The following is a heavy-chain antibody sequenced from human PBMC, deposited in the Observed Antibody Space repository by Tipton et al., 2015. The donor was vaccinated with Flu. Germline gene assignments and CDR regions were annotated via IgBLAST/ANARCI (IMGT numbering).Heavy chain of an antibody. CDR3: ARAESSVWAGYYYGLDV. D-gene: IGHD6-19*01. CDR1: GDSMGSRYY. V-gene: IGHV4-38-2*02. Sequence: TLSLTCSVSGDSMGSRYYWGWIRQAPGKGLEWIGRIHTSGTTYYKPSLKSRVTISVDTSKNDFSLILKSVTAADTAVYFCARAESSVWAGYYYGLDVWGQGTTVTVSS. CDR2: IHTSGTT. J-gene: IGHJ6*02.